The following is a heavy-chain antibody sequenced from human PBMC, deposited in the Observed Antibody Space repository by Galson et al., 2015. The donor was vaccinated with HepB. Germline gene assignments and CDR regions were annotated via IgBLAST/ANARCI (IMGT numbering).Heavy chain of an antibody. V-gene: IGHV4-39*01. CDR1: GGSISSSSYY. D-gene: IGHD5-24*01. CDR3: ADRDDYLDAFDI. Sequence: SETLSLTCTVSGGSISSSSYYWGWIRQPPGKGLEWIGSIYYSGSTYYNPSLKSRVTISVDTSKNQFSLKLSSVTAADTAVYYCADRDDYLDAFDIWGQGTMVTVSS. J-gene: IGHJ3*02. CDR2: IYYSGST.